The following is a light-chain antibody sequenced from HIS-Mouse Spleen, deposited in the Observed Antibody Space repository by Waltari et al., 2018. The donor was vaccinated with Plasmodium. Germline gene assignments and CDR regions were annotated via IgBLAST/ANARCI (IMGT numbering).Light chain of an antibody. CDR3: QQYNNWPRGT. Sequence: DIQMTQSLSSLSASVGDRVTITCRASQSISSYLNWYQQKPGKAPKLLIYAASSLQSGVPSRFSGSGSGTDFTLTISSLQPEDFAVYYCQQYNNWPRGTFGQGTKVEIK. V-gene: IGKV1-39*01. J-gene: IGKJ1*01. CDR1: QSISSY. CDR2: AAS.